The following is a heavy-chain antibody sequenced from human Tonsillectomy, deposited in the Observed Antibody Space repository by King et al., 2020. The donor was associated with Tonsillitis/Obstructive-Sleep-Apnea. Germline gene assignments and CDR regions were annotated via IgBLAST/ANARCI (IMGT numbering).Heavy chain of an antibody. CDR2: IYSGGST. Sequence: VQLVESGGGLVQPGGSLRLSCAVSGFTVSSNYMSWVRQAPGKGLEWVSVIYSGGSTYYADSVKGRFTISRDNSMNTLYLQMNSLRAEDTAVYYCARSLTIFGVVEDYWGQGTLVTVSS. CDR3: ARSLTIFGVVEDY. J-gene: IGHJ4*02. D-gene: IGHD3-3*01. CDR1: GFTVSSNY. V-gene: IGHV3-66*01.